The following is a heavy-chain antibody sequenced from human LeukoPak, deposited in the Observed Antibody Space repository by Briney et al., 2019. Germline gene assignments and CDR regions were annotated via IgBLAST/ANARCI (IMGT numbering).Heavy chain of an antibody. Sequence: GGSLRLSCAASGFTFSTYWMHWVRQAPGKGLVWVARIRPEGTTTAYADSVKGRFTISRDNAKNTPFLQMNSLSAEDTAVYYCARDLDWILFDYWGQGTLVTVSS. CDR2: IRPEGTTT. CDR1: GFTFSTYW. CDR3: ARDLDWILFDY. D-gene: IGHD3-9*01. V-gene: IGHV3-74*03. J-gene: IGHJ4*02.